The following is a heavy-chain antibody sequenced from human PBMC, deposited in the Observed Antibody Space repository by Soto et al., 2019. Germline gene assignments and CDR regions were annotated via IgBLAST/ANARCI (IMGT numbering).Heavy chain of an antibody. Sequence: SVKVSCKASGGTFTSYAISWVRQAPGQGLEWMVGIFHIFGTANYAQKFQGRVTITADASTSTAYMELSSLRSEDTAAYNCARDSANTNCVCYSGYWRQGTLGTVSS. J-gene: IGHJ4*02. CDR2: IFHIFGTA. V-gene: IGHV1-69*13. D-gene: IGHD2-8*01. CDR3: ARDSANTNCVCYSGY. CDR1: GGTFTSYA.